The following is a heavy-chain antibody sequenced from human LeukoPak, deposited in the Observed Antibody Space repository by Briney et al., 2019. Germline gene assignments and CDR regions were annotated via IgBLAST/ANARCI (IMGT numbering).Heavy chain of an antibody. CDR3: ARGGSSTTYH. CDR2: IDSDGSST. J-gene: IGHJ5*02. CDR1: GFTFSSYW. D-gene: IGHD2-2*01. Sequence: GGSLRLSCAASGFTFSSYWMHWVRQAPGKGLVWVSRIDSDGSSTSYADSVKGRFTISRDNAKNKLYLQMNSLKTEDTAVYYCARGGSSTTYHWGQGTLVTVSS. V-gene: IGHV3-74*01.